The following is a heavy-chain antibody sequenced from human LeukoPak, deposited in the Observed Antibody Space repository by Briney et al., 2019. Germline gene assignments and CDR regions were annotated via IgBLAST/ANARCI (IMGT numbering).Heavy chain of an antibody. CDR3: ARDGYNSGDY. CDR1: GGSFSGYY. CDR2: INHSGST. J-gene: IGHJ4*02. Sequence: SETLSLTCAVYGGSFSGYYWSWIRQPPGKGLEWIGEINHSGSTNYNPSLKSRVTISVDTSKNQFSLKLSSVTAADTAVYYCARDGYNSGDYWGQGTLVTVSS. D-gene: IGHD5-24*01. V-gene: IGHV4-34*01.